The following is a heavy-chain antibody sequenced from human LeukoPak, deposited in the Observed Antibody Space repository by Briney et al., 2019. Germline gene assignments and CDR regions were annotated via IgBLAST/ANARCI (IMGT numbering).Heavy chain of an antibody. D-gene: IGHD1-26*01. J-gene: IGHJ4*02. Sequence: VGCLRLSCAVSGFTFSSYSMDWVRQAPGEGLGWVSRVNTDGRSTSYADSVKGRFTIYRDNAKNTLYLQMDRLRAEDTAVYYCAREGRIMGATIDYWGQGALVTVSS. CDR2: VNTDGRST. CDR1: GFTFSSYS. V-gene: IGHV3-74*01. CDR3: AREGRIMGATIDY.